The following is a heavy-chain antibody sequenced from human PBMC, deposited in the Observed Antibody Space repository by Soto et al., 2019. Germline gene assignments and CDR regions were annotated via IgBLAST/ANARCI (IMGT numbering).Heavy chain of an antibody. J-gene: IGHJ3*02. CDR1: GYTFTGYY. CDR2: INPNSGGT. Sequence: GASVKVSCKASGYTFTGYYMHWVRQAPGQGLEWMGWINPNSGGTNYAQKFQGRVTMTRDTSISTAYMELSRLRSDDTAVYYCAREVQGVVAAGHLGAFDIWGQGTMVTVSS. CDR3: AREVQGVVAAGHLGAFDI. V-gene: IGHV1-2*02. D-gene: IGHD2-15*01.